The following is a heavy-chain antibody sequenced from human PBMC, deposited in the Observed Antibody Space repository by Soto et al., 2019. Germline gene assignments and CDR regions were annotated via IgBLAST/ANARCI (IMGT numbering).Heavy chain of an antibody. D-gene: IGHD2-21*02. Sequence: PSETLSLTCNVSGESISSSSYYWGWIRQPPGKGLEWIGSIYYSGRTYYNPSFKSRVTISTDTSKNQFSLKLSSVTATDTAVYYCARQRTTVVTQAYFDHWGQGALVTVSS. J-gene: IGHJ4*02. CDR2: IYYSGRT. V-gene: IGHV4-39*01. CDR3: ARQRTTVVTQAYFDH. CDR1: GESISSSSYY.